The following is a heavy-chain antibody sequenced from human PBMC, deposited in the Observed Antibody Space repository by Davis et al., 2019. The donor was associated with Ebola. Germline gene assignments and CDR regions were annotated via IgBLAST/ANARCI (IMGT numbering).Heavy chain of an antibody. J-gene: IGHJ4*02. CDR3: ARGSENWNYVDY. CDR2: ISSRGTNI. V-gene: IGHV3-11*04. Sequence: LSLTCTVSGGSISSGGYYWSWIRQHPGKGLEWVSYISSRGTNIYYADSVKGRFTISRDIAKNSLYLQMNSLRDEDTAVYYCARGSENWNYVDYWGQGTLVTVSS. CDR1: GGSISSGGYY. D-gene: IGHD1-1*01.